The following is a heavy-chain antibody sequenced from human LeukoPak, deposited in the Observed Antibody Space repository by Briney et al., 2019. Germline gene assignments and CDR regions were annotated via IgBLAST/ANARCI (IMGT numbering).Heavy chain of an antibody. CDR2: ISSSSSTI. V-gene: IGHV3-48*01. J-gene: IGHJ4*02. CDR3: ARGLGGYDQLFDY. D-gene: IGHD5-12*01. Sequence: PGGSLRLSCAASGFTFSSYSMNWVRQAPGKGLEWVSYISSSSSTIYYADSVKGRFTISRDNAKNSLYLQMNSLRAEDTAVYYCARGLGGYDQLFDYWGQGTLVTVSS. CDR1: GFTFSSYS.